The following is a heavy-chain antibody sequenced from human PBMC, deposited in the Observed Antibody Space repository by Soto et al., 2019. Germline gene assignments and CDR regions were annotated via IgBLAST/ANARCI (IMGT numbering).Heavy chain of an antibody. CDR2: ISYSGTT. J-gene: IGHJ6*02. D-gene: IGHD4-17*01. V-gene: IGHV4-31*11. CDR3: ARVNYGNYYYYYGMDV. Sequence: SETLSLTCAVSGGSVSSGKYYWTWIRQHPVKGLEWIGYISYSGTTSYNPSLKSRVTISIDTSKNQFSLKLNSVTAADTAVYYCARVNYGNYYYYYGMDVWGQGTTVTVSS. CDR1: GGSVSSGKYY.